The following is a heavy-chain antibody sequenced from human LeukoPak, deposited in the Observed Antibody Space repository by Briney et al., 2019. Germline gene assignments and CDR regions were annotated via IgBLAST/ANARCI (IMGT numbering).Heavy chain of an antibody. CDR3: HPPY. V-gene: IGHV3-30*03. J-gene: IGHJ4*02. Sequence: GGSLRLSCAASGFTFSSYGMHWVRQAPGKGLEWVAVISYDGSNKYYADSVKGRFTISRDNSKNTLFLQLHSLRPEDTAVYYTHPPYWGQGTLVTVSS. CDR1: GFTFSSYG. CDR2: ISYDGSNK.